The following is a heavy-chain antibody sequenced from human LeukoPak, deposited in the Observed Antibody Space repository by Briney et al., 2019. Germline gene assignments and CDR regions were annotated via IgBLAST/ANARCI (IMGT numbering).Heavy chain of an antibody. Sequence: GGSLRLSCAASDFTFSSYWMHWVRQAPGKGLVWVSRINSDGSSTSYADSVKGRFTISRDNAKNTLYLQMNSLRAEDTAVYYCAELGITMIGGVWGKGTTVTISS. CDR2: INSDGSST. J-gene: IGHJ6*04. D-gene: IGHD3-10*02. CDR3: AELGITMIGGV. CDR1: DFTFSSYW. V-gene: IGHV3-74*01.